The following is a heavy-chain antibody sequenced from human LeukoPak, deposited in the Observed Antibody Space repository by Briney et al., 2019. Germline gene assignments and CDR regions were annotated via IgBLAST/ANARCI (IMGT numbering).Heavy chain of an antibody. D-gene: IGHD2-2*01. Sequence: GASVKVSCKASGYTFIRYAISWVRQAPGQGLEWMGGIIPIFGTANYAQKFQGRVTITTDESTSTAYMELSSLRSEDTAVYYCATRYCSSTSCFGSVPSPLYNWFDPWGQGTLVTVSS. CDR2: IIPIFGTA. J-gene: IGHJ5*02. CDR1: GYTFIRYA. CDR3: ATRYCSSTSCFGSVPSPLYNWFDP. V-gene: IGHV1-69*05.